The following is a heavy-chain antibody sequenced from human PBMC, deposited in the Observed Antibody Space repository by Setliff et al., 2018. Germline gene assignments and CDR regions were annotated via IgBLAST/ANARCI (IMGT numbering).Heavy chain of an antibody. CDR2: MYNSGNT. J-gene: IGHJ4*02. CDR3: ARFAGSSWVDY. Sequence: SETLSLTCAVSGGSISSSNWWSWVRQPPGKGLEWVGYMYNSGNTNYNPSLRRRVAISVDKSKNQFSLKLSSVTAADTAVYYCARFAGSSWVDYWGQGTLVTVSS. CDR1: GGSISSSNW. D-gene: IGHD6-13*01. V-gene: IGHV4-4*02.